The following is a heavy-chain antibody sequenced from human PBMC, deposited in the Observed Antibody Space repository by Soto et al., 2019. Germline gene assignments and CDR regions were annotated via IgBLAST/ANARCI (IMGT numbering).Heavy chain of an antibody. CDR3: ARRLDESYYYYGMDV. CDR2: IYYSGST. Sequence: PSETLSLTCTVSGGSISSSSYYWGWIRQPPGKGLEWIGSIYYSGSTYYNPSLKSRVTISVDTSKNQFSLKLSSVTAADTAVYYCARRLDESYYYYGMDVWGQGTTVTSP. V-gene: IGHV4-39*01. CDR1: GGSISSSSYY. J-gene: IGHJ6*02.